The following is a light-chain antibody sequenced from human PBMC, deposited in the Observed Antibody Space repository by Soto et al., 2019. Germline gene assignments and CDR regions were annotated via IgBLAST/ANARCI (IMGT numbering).Light chain of an antibody. CDR2: GAS. J-gene: IGKJ5*01. CDR1: QSVSSSY. CDR3: QQYGSSPSIT. V-gene: IGKV3-20*01. Sequence: DIVLTQSPGTLSLSPGERATLSCRASQSVSSSYLAWYQQKPGQAPRLLIYGASSRATGIPDRFNGSGSGTDFTLTISRLEPEDFAGYYCQQYGSSPSITLVQGTRLEIK.